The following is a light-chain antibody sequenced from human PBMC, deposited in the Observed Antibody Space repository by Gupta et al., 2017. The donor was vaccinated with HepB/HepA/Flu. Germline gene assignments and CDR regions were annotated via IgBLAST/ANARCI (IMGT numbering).Light chain of an antibody. CDR1: ALPKKY. V-gene: IGLV3-10*01. Sequence: SYALPPPPSVSVSPGQTARITCSGDALPKKYASWYQQKSGQAPVLVIYEDSKRPSRIPERFSASSSATVAALTINGAQGWDEADYYCSSTDDSCSRVVFGRGTKLTVL. CDR2: EDS. CDR3: SSTDDSCSRVV. J-gene: IGLJ2*01.